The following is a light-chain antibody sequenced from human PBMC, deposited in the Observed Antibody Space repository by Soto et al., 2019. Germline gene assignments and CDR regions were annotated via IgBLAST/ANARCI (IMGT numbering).Light chain of an antibody. CDR2: DAS. V-gene: IGKV3-11*01. CDR1: QSVSSY. Sequence: EIVLTQSPATLSLSPGERATLSCRASQSVSSYLAWYQQKPGQAPRHLIYDASNRATGIPARFSGSGSGTDFTLTISSLEPEDVAVYYCQQRSNWPPYTFGQGTKLEIK. J-gene: IGKJ2*01. CDR3: QQRSNWPPYT.